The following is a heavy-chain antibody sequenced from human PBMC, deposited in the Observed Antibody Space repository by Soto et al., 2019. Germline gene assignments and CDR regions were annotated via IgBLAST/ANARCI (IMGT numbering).Heavy chain of an antibody. V-gene: IGHV5-10-1*01. CDR3: ARHLSTMVRGVIPYYYYGMDV. CDR1: GYSCTSYW. J-gene: IGHJ6*02. Sequence: GEFLRISCRGSGYSCTSYWSSWVRQVPGKGLEWMGRIDPSDSYTNYSPSFQGHVTISADKSISTAYLQWSSLKASDTAMYYGARHLSTMVRGVIPYYYYGMDVWGQGTTVTVSS. CDR2: IDPSDSYT. D-gene: IGHD3-10*01.